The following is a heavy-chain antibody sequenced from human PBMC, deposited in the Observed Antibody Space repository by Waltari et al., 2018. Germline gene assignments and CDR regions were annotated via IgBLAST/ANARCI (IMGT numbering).Heavy chain of an antibody. J-gene: IGHJ4*02. Sequence: EVQLVESGGGLVKPGGSLRLSCAASGFTFSRYSMHWVRQAPGKGLEWVSSISSSSSYIYYADSVKGRFTISRDNAKNSLYLQMNSLRAEDTAVYYCARGGYGSGSYRDYWGQGTLVTVSS. CDR3: ARGGYGSGSYRDY. V-gene: IGHV3-21*01. CDR2: ISSSSSYI. CDR1: GFTFSRYS. D-gene: IGHD3-10*01.